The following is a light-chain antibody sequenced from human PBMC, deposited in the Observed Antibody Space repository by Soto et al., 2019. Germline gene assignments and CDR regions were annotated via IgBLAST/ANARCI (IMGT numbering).Light chain of an antibody. CDR3: QQYGSSPRVT. CDR2: RAS. V-gene: IGKV3-20*01. J-gene: IGKJ5*01. Sequence: EIVLTQSPGTLSLSPGERATLSCRASQRVSSSYLAWYQQKPGQAPRLHIYRASSRATGIPDRFSGSGSGTDFTLTISRLETEDFAVYYCQQYGSSPRVTFGQGTRLEIK. CDR1: QRVSSSY.